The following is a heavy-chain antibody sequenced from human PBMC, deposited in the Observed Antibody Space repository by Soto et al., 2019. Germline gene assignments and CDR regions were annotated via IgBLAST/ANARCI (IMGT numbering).Heavy chain of an antibody. CDR2: ISGSGGST. CDR3: AKDSHSSGRSNYFDY. J-gene: IGHJ4*02. D-gene: IGHD6-19*01. CDR1: GFTFSSYA. V-gene: IGHV3-23*01. Sequence: GGSLRLSCAASGFTFSSYAMSWVRQAPGKGLEWVSAISGSGGSTYYADSVKGRFTISRDNSKNTLYLQMNSLRAEDTAVYYCAKDSHSSGRSNYFDYWGQGTLVTVSS.